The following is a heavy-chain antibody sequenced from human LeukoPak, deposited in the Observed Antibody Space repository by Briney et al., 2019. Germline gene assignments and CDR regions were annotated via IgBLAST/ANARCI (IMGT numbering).Heavy chain of an antibody. V-gene: IGHV5-51*01. D-gene: IGHD2-15*01. CDR3: ASSRIPKYFPH. CDR1: GYSFTSYW. CDR2: IYPGDSDT. Sequence: GESLKISCKDSGYSFTSYWIAWVRQMPGKGLEWMGIIYPGDSDTRYSPSFQGQVTISADKSIGAAYLQWSSLKASDTAMYYCASSRIPKYFPHWGQGTLVTVSS. J-gene: IGHJ1*01.